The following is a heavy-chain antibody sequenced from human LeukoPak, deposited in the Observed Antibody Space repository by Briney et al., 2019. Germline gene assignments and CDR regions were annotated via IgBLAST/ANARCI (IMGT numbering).Heavy chain of an antibody. CDR3: ARENTLVRGTRNPFDY. Sequence: SQTPSLTCAISGDSVSSNDAAWNWIRQSPSRGLEWLGRTFYRSKWYYDSAVSVKSRITINPDTSKSQFSLQLNSVTPEDTAVYYCARENTLVRGTRNPFDYWGRGTLVTVSS. D-gene: IGHD3-10*01. CDR1: GDSVSSNDAA. J-gene: IGHJ4*02. V-gene: IGHV6-1*01. CDR2: TFYRSKWYY.